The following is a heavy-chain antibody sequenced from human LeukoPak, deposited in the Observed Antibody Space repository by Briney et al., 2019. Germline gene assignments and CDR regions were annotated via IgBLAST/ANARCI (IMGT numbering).Heavy chain of an antibody. Sequence: ASVKVSCKASGYTFTDYYMHWVQQAPGKGLEWMGRVDPEDGETIYAEKFQGRVTITADTSTDTAYMELSSLRSEDTAVYYCATSDYDILTAPFDIWGQGTMVTVSS. CDR1: GYTFTDYY. J-gene: IGHJ3*02. CDR2: VDPEDGET. D-gene: IGHD3-9*01. CDR3: ATSDYDILTAPFDI. V-gene: IGHV1-69-2*01.